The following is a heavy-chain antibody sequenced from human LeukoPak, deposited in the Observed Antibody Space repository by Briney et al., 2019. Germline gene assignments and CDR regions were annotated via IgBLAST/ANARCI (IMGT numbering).Heavy chain of an antibody. CDR2: IGPGDGET. Sequence: ASVKVSCKVSRYSLTELSIHWVRQAPGKGLEWMGCIGPGDGETNYAQKFQGRVTMTEDTSTDTAYMELSSLRSDDTAVYYCATTRLVPLYYYGMDVWGQGTTVAVSS. CDR3: ATTRLVPLYYYGMDV. V-gene: IGHV1-24*01. D-gene: IGHD3-9*01. CDR1: RYSLTELS. J-gene: IGHJ6*02.